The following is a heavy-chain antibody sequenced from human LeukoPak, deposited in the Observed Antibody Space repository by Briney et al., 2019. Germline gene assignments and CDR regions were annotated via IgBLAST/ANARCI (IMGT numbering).Heavy chain of an antibody. CDR3: AKEDIVVVTKYIHYGMDV. J-gene: IGHJ6*02. CDR2: IYTNGTT. D-gene: IGHD2-15*01. V-gene: IGHV4-4*07. Sequence: SETLSLTCIVSGGSVRNYYWTWIRQPAGKGLQWIGRIYTNGTTNYSPSLKSRVTISVDMSKNQFSLKLTSVTAADTAVYYCAKEDIVVVTKYIHYGMDVWGQGPTVTVSS. CDR1: GGSVRNYY.